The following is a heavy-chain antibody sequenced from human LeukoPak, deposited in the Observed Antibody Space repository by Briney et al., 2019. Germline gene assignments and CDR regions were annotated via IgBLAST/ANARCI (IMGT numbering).Heavy chain of an antibody. D-gene: IGHD3-9*01. V-gene: IGHV1-69*04. J-gene: IGHJ4*02. CDR2: IIPILGIE. CDR3: ARGGPSYDILTGYYISYFDY. CDR1: GGTYSSYA. Sequence: SVKVSCKASGGTYSSYAISWVRQAPGQGLEWMGRIIPILGIENYAQKFQGRVTFTADKSTSTAYMELSSLRSEDTAVYYCARGGPSYDILTGYYISYFDYWGQGTLVTVSS.